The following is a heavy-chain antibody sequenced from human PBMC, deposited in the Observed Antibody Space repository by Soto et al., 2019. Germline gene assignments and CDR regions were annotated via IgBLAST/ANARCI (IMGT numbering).Heavy chain of an antibody. CDR3: ARDEMDTAMVYYYYYYMDV. CDR2: ISSSSSYI. J-gene: IGHJ6*03. Sequence: GGSLRLSCAASGFTFSSYSMNWVRQAPGKGLEWVSSISSSSSYIYYADSVKGRFTISRDNAKNSLYLQMNSLRAEDTAVYYCARDEMDTAMVYYYYYYMDVWGKGTTVTVSS. V-gene: IGHV3-21*01. D-gene: IGHD5-18*01. CDR1: GFTFSSYS.